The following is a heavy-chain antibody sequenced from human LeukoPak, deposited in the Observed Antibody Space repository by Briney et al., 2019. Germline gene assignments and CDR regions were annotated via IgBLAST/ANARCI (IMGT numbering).Heavy chain of an antibody. Sequence: ASVKVSCKASGYTFTSYDSNWVRQATGQGLEWMGWMNPNSGNTGYAQKFQGRVTMTRNTSISTAYMELSSLRSEDTVVYYCARWWVTMVRGVISYAMDVWGKGTTVTVSS. CDR1: GYTFTSYD. D-gene: IGHD3-10*01. J-gene: IGHJ6*04. CDR2: MNPNSGNT. CDR3: ARWWVTMVRGVISYAMDV. V-gene: IGHV1-8*01.